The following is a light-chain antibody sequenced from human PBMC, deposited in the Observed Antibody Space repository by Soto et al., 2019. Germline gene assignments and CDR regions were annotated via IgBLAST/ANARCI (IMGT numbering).Light chain of an antibody. Sequence: QSVLTQPPSASGTPGQTVNISCSGSSSNIGSNTVNWYQQLPGTAPKLVIYSNNQRPSGVPDRFSGSKSGTSASLAISGLQSEDEADYCCVAWDDSLIGYVVFGGGPKVTAL. J-gene: IGLJ2*01. CDR3: VAWDDSLIGYVV. CDR2: SNN. V-gene: IGLV1-44*01. CDR1: SSNIGSNT.